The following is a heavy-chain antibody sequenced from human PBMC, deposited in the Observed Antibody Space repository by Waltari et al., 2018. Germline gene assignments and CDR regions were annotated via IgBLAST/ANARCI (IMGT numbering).Heavy chain of an antibody. J-gene: IGHJ3*02. CDR2: IIHRLEPA. V-gene: IGHV1-69*05. Sequence: QVQLVQSGAEVKKPGSSVKVSCKASGGSFSTYAITWVRQAPGQGLEWMGGIIHRLEPANYAQKFQERVTITTDGSMTTAYMELSSLTSEDTAVYYCARGGLYGQQLLESAFEIWGQGTKVTVAS. D-gene: IGHD6-13*01. CDR3: ARGGLYGQQLLESAFEI. CDR1: GGSFSTYA.